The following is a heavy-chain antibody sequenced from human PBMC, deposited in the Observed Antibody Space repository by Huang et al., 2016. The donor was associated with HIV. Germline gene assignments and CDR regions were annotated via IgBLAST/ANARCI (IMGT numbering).Heavy chain of an antibody. V-gene: IGHV1-46*01. D-gene: IGHD3-10*01. CDR3: AKDHTPGGSSAWAGFDP. CDR2: INPNTGSA. CDR1: GYTFTNYY. Sequence: QEQLVQSGAEVKKTGASVKISCKASGYTFTNYYMHWVRQAPGQGLEWMGTINPNTGSASYAQKFQGRGTRTRDTSASTVDRELTSLRSEDTAVYYCAKDHTPGGSSAWAGFDPWGQGTLVIASS. J-gene: IGHJ5*02.